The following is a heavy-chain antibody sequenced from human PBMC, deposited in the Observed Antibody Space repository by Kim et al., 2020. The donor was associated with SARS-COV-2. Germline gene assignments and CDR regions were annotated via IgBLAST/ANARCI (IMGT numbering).Heavy chain of an antibody. J-gene: IGHJ4*02. CDR1: GFTFSSYA. CDR3: AREDTDSSAWDPDY. CDR2: ISSGGTTI. D-gene: IGHD6-19*01. V-gene: IGHV3-48*03. Sequence: GGSLRLPCAASGFTFSSYAMNWVRQAPGKGLEWLSYISSGGTTIYYADSVKGRFTISRDDAKNLVFLQMNSLRAEDTALYYCAREDTDSSAWDPDYWGQGTLVTVSS.